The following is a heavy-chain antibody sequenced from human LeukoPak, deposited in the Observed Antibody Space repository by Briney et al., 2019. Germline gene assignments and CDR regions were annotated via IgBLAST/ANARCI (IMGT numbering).Heavy chain of an antibody. CDR3: AREIVSAVAGNFDY. Sequence: PGGSLRLSCAASGFTFSSYEMNWVRQAPGKGPEWVSYISSSGSTRTYADSVKARFTISRDTARNSLYLEMNTLRAEDTAVYYCAREIVSAVAGNFDYWGQGTLVTVSS. J-gene: IGHJ4*02. CDR1: GFTFSSYE. CDR2: ISSSGSTR. V-gene: IGHV3-48*03. D-gene: IGHD6-19*01.